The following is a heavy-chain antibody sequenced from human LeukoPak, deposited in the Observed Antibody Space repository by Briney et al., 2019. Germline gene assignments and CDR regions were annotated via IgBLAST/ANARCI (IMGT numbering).Heavy chain of an antibody. J-gene: IGHJ4*02. CDR3: ARRGSAGSTWYHFDY. Sequence: SETLSLTCTVSGGSSTNYYWNWIRQPPGKELEWIGYVDYSGGTIYNPSLKSRVTISVDTSKNQFSLRLTSVTAADTAVYYCARRGSAGSTWYHFDYWGKGTLVTVSS. D-gene: IGHD6-13*01. CDR1: GGSSTNYY. V-gene: IGHV4-59*12. CDR2: VDYSGGT.